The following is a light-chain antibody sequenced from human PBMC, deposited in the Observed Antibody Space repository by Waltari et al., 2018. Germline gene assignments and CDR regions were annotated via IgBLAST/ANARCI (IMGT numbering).Light chain of an antibody. CDR2: YAN. V-gene: IGLV2-23*01. J-gene: IGLJ2*01. CDR1: WRHIGAHDF. Sequence: QSALTQPASVSGSPGQSITISCTGTWRHIGAHDFVSGFQQPPGQAPKLIISYANKRPSGVSYRFSGSKSGNTASLTISGLQTEDEADYYCCSYAGESRVVFGGGTKLTVL. CDR3: CSYAGESRVV.